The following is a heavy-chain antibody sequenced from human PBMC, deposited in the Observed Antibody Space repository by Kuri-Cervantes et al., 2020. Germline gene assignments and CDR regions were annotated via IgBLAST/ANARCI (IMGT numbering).Heavy chain of an antibody. V-gene: IGHV3-30-3*01. CDR1: GFTFSRYS. CDR2: TSHDGSKK. Sequence: GESLKISCAASGFTFSRYSMHWVRQAPGKGLEWVAVTSHDGSKKYNADSVKGRFTISRDNSKNTLYLQMNSLRAEDTAVYYCATGFYWGQGTLVTVSS. D-gene: IGHD7-27*01. CDR3: ATGFY. J-gene: IGHJ4*01.